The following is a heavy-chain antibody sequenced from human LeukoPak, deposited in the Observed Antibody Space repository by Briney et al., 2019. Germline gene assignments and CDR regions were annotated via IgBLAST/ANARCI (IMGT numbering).Heavy chain of an antibody. CDR2: ISYDGSNK. J-gene: IGHJ6*02. CDR3: ARDYRVFYYYYGMDV. Sequence: GRSLRLSCAASGFTSCSYAMHWLRQAPGKGREGVAVISYDGSNKYYADSAKGRFTISRDNSKNTLYLQMNSLRAEDTAVYYCARDYRVFYYYYGMDVWGQGTTVTVSS. D-gene: IGHD6-13*01. V-gene: IGHV3-30*04. CDR1: GFTSCSYA.